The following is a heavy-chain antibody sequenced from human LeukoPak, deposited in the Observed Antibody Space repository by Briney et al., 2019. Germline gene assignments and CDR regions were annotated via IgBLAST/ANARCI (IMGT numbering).Heavy chain of an antibody. CDR2: IYSGGST. J-gene: IGHJ3*02. D-gene: IGHD3-22*01. CDR1: GFTVSSNY. CDR3: ARVQGGYYDSSGYRHEAFDI. Sequence: GGSLRLSCAASGFTVSSNYMSWVRQAPGKGLEWVSVIYSGGSTYYADSVKGRFTISRDNAKNSLYLQMNSLRAEDTAVYYCARVQGGYYDSSGYRHEAFDIWGQGTTVTVSS. V-gene: IGHV3-66*01.